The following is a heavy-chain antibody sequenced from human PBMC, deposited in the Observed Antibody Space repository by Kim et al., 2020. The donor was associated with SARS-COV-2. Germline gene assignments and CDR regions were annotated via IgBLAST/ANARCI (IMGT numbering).Heavy chain of an antibody. CDR2: INTNTGNP. CDR3: AREKYSYGLNWFDP. D-gene: IGHD5-18*01. CDR1: GYTFTSYA. J-gene: IGHJ5*02. Sequence: ASVKVSCKASGYTFTSYAMNWVRQAPGQGLEWMGWINTNTGNPTYAQGFTGRFVFSLDTSVSTAYLHISSLKAEDTAVYYCAREKYSYGLNWFDPWGQGTLGTVSS. V-gene: IGHV7-4-1*02.